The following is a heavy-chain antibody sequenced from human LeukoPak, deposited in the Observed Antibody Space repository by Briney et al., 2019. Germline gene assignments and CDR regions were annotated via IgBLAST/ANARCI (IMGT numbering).Heavy chain of an antibody. Sequence: SQTLSLTCTVSGGSISSGGYYWSWIRQHPGKGLEWIGYIYYSGSTYYNPSLKSRVTISVDTSKNQFSLKLSSVTAADTAVYYCAASTALYYYYGMDVWGQGTTVTVSS. D-gene: IGHD4-11*01. V-gene: IGHV4-31*03. J-gene: IGHJ6*02. CDR1: GGSISSGGYY. CDR3: AASTALYYYYGMDV. CDR2: IYYSGST.